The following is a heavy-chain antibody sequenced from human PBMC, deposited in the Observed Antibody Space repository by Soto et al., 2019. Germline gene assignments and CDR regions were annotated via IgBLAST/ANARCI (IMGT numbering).Heavy chain of an antibody. V-gene: IGHV3-23*01. D-gene: IGHD2-8*02. CDR3: AKATATGGGAFDI. Sequence: PGGSLRLSCAASGFTCSSYDMSWVRQAPGKGLEWVSTILVGGSTHYPDSVKGWFTISRDNSKNTVFLQMNSLTAGDTAVYYCAKATATGGGAFDICGQGTVVTVSS. CDR1: GFTCSSYD. J-gene: IGHJ3*02. CDR2: ILVGGST.